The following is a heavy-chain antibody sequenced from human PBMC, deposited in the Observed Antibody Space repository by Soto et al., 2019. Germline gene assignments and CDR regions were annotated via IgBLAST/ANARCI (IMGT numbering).Heavy chain of an antibody. V-gene: IGHV3-53*02. CDR1: GFTVSSNY. CDR2: IYSGGST. J-gene: IGHJ6*02. Sequence: EVQLVETGGGLIQPGGSLRLSCAASGFTVSSNYMTWVRQPPGKGLEWVSVIYSGGSTYYADSVKGRFTISRDNSKNTLELQMNSLRAEDTAVYYCARHPSGSTAGTYYGMDVWGQGTTVPLSS. CDR3: ARHPSGSTAGTYYGMDV. D-gene: IGHD2-2*01.